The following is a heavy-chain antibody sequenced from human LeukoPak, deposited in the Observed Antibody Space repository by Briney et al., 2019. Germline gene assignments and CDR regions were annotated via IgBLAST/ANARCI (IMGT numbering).Heavy chain of an antibody. CDR2: IYYSGST. D-gene: IGHD1/OR15-1a*01. CDR1: GGSISSYY. Sequence: SETLSLTCTVSGGSISSYYWSWIRQPPGKGLEWIGYIYYSGSTNYNPSLKSRVTISVDTSKNQFSLKLSSVTAADTAVYYCARRTGPWDAFDIWGQGTMVTVSS. V-gene: IGHV4-59*01. J-gene: IGHJ3*02. CDR3: ARRTGPWDAFDI.